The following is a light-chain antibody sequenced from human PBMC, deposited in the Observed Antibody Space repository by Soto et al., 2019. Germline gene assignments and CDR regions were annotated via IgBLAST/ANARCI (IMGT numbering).Light chain of an antibody. CDR1: QSVRSK. J-gene: IGKJ5*01. CDR3: QQYNNWPPIT. V-gene: IGKV3-15*01. CDR2: GAS. Sequence: EVVMTQSPDTLSVSPGETVTLSCGASQSVRSKLAWYQQKPGQAPRLFIYGASTRATGIPARFSGSGSGTEFTLTISSLQSEDFAIYYCQQYNNWPPITFGQGTRREIK.